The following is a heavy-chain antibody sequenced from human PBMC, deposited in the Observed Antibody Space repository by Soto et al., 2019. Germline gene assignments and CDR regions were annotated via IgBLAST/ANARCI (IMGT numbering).Heavy chain of an antibody. CDR1: GFTFSSYG. J-gene: IGHJ6*03. D-gene: IGHD2-2*01. V-gene: IGHV3-30*18. CDR3: AKGSGVPAAHVYYMDV. Sequence: GGSLRLSCAASGFTFSSYGTHWVRQAPGKGLEWVAVISYDGSNKYYADSVKGRFTISRDNSKNTLYLQMNSLRAEDTAVYYCAKGSGVPAAHVYYMDVWGKGTTVTVSS. CDR2: ISYDGSNK.